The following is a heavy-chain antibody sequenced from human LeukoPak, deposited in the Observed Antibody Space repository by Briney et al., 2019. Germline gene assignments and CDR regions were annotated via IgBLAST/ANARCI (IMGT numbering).Heavy chain of an antibody. CDR1: GGSVSSGSYY. J-gene: IGHJ6*02. D-gene: IGHD6-13*01. CDR2: IYYSGST. V-gene: IGHV4-61*01. Sequence: SETLSLTCTVSGGSVSSGSYYWSWIRQPPGKGLEWIGYIYYSGSTNYNPSLKSRVIISVDTSKNQFSLKLSSVTAADTAVYYCAREWYSSSLYYYYYGMDVWGQGTTVTVSS. CDR3: AREWYSSSLYYYYYGMDV.